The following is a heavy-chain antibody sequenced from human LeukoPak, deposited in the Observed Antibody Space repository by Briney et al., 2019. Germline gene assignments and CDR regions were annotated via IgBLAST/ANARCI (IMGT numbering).Heavy chain of an antibody. CDR1: GGSISSYY. D-gene: IGHD3-10*01. V-gene: IGHV4-4*07. J-gene: IGHJ4*02. CDR3: ARVAGLLWFGEFDY. CDR2: IYTSGST. Sequence: PSETLSLTCTVSGGSISSYYWSWIRQPAGKGLEWIGRIYTSGSTNYNPSLKSRVTMSVDMSKNQFSLKLSSVTAADTAVYYCARVAGLLWFGEFDYWGQGTLVTVSS.